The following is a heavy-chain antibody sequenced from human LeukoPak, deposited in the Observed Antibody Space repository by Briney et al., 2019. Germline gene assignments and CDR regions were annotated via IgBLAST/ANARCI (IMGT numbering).Heavy chain of an antibody. D-gene: IGHD4-11*01. CDR2: IRYDGSST. V-gene: IGHV3-30*02. J-gene: IGHJ3*02. CDR3: VRAKDYRGAFDI. Sequence: GGSLRLSCAVSGFTFSSYGMHWVRQAPGKGLEWVAFIRYDGSSTTYADSVKGRFTISRDNTKNTLSLQMNSLRAEDTAVYYCVRAKDYRGAFDIWGQGTMVTVSS. CDR1: GFTFSSYG.